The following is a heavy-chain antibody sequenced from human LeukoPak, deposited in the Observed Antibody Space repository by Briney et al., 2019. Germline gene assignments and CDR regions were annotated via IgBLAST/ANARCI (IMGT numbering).Heavy chain of an antibody. Sequence: SETLSLTCTVSGGSISSYYWSWIRQPPGKGLEWIGYIYYSGSTNYNPSLKSRVTISVDTSKNQFSLKLSSVTAADTAAYYCARGARGSGSYYGYWGQGTLVTVSS. J-gene: IGHJ4*02. CDR2: IYYSGST. CDR3: ARGARGSGSYYGY. V-gene: IGHV4-59*01. D-gene: IGHD3-10*01. CDR1: GGSISSYY.